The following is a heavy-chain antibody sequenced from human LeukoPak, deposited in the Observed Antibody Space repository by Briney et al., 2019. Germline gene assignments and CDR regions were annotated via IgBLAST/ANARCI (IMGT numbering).Heavy chain of an antibody. CDR2: IYYSGST. CDR1: GGSISSYY. CDR3: ARAPRYSSGRDFDY. J-gene: IGHJ4*02. V-gene: IGHV4-59*01. D-gene: IGHD6-19*01. Sequence: SETLSLTCTVSGGSISSYYWSWIRQPPGKGLEWIGYIYYSGSTNYNPSLKSRVTISVDKSKNQFSLKLSSVTAADTAVYYCARAPRYSSGRDFDYWGQGTLVTVSS.